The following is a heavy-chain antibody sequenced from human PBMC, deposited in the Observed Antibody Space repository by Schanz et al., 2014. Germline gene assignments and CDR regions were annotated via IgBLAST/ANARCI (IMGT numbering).Heavy chain of an antibody. CDR1: GFTFRRYG. J-gene: IGHJ6*02. CDR3: TAQQLGSHYLYGMDV. Sequence: EVQLLESGGALVQPGGSLRLSCAASGFTFRRYGMHWVRQAPGKGLEWVSGLSASGGHTYYADSVKGRFTISRDNSKNSLYLQMNSLRAEDTAVYYGTAQQLGSHYLYGMDVWGQGTTVTVS. D-gene: IGHD6-13*01. V-gene: IGHV3-23*01. CDR2: LSASGGHT.